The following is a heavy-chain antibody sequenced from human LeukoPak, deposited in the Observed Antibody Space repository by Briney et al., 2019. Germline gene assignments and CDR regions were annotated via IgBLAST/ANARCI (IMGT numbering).Heavy chain of an antibody. CDR2: IQQDGTEK. CDR3: AKVAKYYYGSETYYFFEH. CDR1: GFTFTTYW. J-gene: IGHJ4*02. D-gene: IGHD3-10*01. V-gene: IGHV3-7*01. Sequence: GGSLRLSCAASGFTFTTYWMSWVRQAPGKGLEWVANIQQDGTEKYYVDSVKGRFTISRDNAKTSLYLQMNSLRVEDTAVYYCAKVAKYYYGSETYYFFEHWGQGTPVTASS.